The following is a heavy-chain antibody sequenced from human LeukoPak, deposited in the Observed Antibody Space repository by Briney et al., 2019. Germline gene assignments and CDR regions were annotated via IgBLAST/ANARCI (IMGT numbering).Heavy chain of an antibody. CDR3: AKPRDIDSWAFDV. V-gene: IGHV3-30*18. D-gene: IGHD2-15*01. CDR1: EFTFNNHD. J-gene: IGHJ3*01. Sequence: SGRSLRLSCAASEFTFNNHDMHWVRLAPGKGLEWVAAISYDGRNKYYADSVKGRFTISRDNSKNTLNLQMNSLRTEDTAVFYCAKPRDIDSWAFDVWGQGTMVTVSS. CDR2: ISYDGRNK.